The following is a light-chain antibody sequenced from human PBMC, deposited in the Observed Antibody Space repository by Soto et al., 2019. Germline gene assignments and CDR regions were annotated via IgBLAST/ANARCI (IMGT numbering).Light chain of an antibody. CDR3: QQYGSSVGT. V-gene: IGKV3-20*01. CDR1: QSVSSSY. J-gene: IGKJ2*01. CDR2: GAS. Sequence: EIVLTQSPGTLSLSPGERATLSCRASQSVSSSYLAWYQQKPGQAPRLHIYGASSRATGIPDRFSGSGSGKDCTLTISRLEPEDFAVYYCQQYGSSVGTFGQGTNLEIK.